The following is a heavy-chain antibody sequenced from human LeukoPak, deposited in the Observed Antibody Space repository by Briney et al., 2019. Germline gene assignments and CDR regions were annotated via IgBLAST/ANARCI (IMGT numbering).Heavy chain of an antibody. D-gene: IGHD3-16*01. Sequence: GGSLRLSCAASGFRVSNDYMSWVRQAPGKGPEWISFIFAGGSAYYADSVKGRFTISRDRSKNTLFLQMNSLRAEDTAVYYCAKANSYDSYYFDYWGQGALVIVSS. J-gene: IGHJ4*02. CDR1: GFRVSNDY. V-gene: IGHV3-66*01. CDR2: IFAGGSA. CDR3: AKANSYDSYYFDY.